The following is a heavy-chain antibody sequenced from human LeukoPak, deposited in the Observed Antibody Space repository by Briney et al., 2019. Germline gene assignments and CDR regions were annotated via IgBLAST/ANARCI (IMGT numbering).Heavy chain of an antibody. D-gene: IGHD1-26*01. CDR1: GFTFSSYS. V-gene: IGHV3-48*01. CDR2: ISSSSSTI. CDR3: VRDRDGGSYRKGYFDY. J-gene: IGHJ4*02. Sequence: GGSLRLSCAASGFTFSSYSMNWVRQAPGKGLEWVSYISSSSSTIYYADSVKGRFTISRDNSKNTLYLQMDSLRAEDTAVYYCVRDRDGGSYRKGYFDYWGQGTLVTVSS.